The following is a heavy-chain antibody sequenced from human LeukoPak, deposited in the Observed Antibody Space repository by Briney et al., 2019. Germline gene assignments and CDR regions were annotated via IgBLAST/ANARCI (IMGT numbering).Heavy chain of an antibody. CDR2: IWYDGSNK. V-gene: IGHV3-33*01. CDR3: ARDAATGYSGYEVFDY. CDR1: GLTFSSYG. J-gene: IGHJ4*02. Sequence: GGSLSLSCAASGLTFSSYGMHWVRQAPGKGLEWVAVIWYDGSNKYYADSVKGRFTISRDNSKNTLYLQMNSLRAEDTAVYNCARDAATGYSGYEVFDYWGQGTPVTVSS. D-gene: IGHD5-12*01.